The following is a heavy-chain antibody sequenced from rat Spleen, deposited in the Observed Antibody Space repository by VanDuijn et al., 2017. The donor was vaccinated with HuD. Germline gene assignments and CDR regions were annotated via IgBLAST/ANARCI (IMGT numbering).Heavy chain of an antibody. D-gene: IGHD5-1*01. CDR2: ITPSGNYT. Sequence: EVQLVESGGGLVQPGGSLKLSCAASGFTFSNYGMNWVRQAPTEGLEWVASITPSGNYTYYRDSVKGRFTVSRDNAKSTLYLQMDSLRSEDTATYYCATTPGRPFAYWGQGTLVTVSS. J-gene: IGHJ3*01. CDR3: ATTPGRPFAY. V-gene: IGHV5-19*01. CDR1: GFTFSNYG.